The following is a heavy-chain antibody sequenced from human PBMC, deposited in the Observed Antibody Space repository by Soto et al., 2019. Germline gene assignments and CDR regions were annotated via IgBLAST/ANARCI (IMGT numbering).Heavy chain of an antibody. D-gene: IGHD5-18*01. V-gene: IGHV3-7*03. CDR1: GFTFSSYW. Sequence: GGSLRLSCAASGFTFSSYWMSWVRQAPGKGLEWVANIKQDGSEKYYVDSVKGRFTISSDNAKNSLYLQMNSLRAEDTAVYYCARDRFNLDTAMVTAFDIWGQGTMVTVSS. CDR3: ARDRFNLDTAMVTAFDI. J-gene: IGHJ3*02. CDR2: IKQDGSEK.